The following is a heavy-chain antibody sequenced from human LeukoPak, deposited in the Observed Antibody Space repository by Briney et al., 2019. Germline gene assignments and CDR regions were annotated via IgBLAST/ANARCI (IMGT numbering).Heavy chain of an antibody. J-gene: IGHJ3*02. Sequence: PSETLSLTCAVYGGSFSGYYWSWIRQPPGKGLEWIGEINHSGSTNYNPSLKSRVTISVDTSKNQFSLKLSSVTAADTAVYYCARPNYVGAPPRRAFDIWGQGTMVTVSS. CDR2: INHSGST. CDR1: GGSFSGYY. V-gene: IGHV4-34*01. D-gene: IGHD3-16*01. CDR3: ARPNYVGAPPRRAFDI.